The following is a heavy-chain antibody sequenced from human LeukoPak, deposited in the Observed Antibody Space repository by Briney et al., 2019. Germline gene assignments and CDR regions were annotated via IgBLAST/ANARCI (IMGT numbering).Heavy chain of an antibody. Sequence: PSETLSLTCTVSGGSISSYYWSWIRQPPGKGLEWIGYIYYSGSTNYNPSLKSRATISVDMSKAQFFLKPTSVTAADTAVYYCARGSCSGGSCSGWFDPWGQGTLVTVTS. CDR1: GGSISSYY. CDR2: IYYSGST. J-gene: IGHJ5*02. V-gene: IGHV4-59*01. CDR3: ARGSCSGGSCSGWFDP. D-gene: IGHD2-15*01.